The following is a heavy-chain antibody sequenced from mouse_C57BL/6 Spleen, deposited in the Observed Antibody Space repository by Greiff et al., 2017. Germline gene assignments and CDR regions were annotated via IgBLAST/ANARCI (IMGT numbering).Heavy chain of an antibody. CDR1: GYTFTSYW. CDR3: AREGRNY. Sequence: QVQLQQPGAELVKPGASVKLSCKASGYTFTSYWMQWVKQGPGQGLAWIGEIDPSDSYTNYNQKFKGKATLTVDTSSSTAYMQLSSLTSEDSAVYYCAREGRNYWGQGTTLTVSS. V-gene: IGHV1-50*01. J-gene: IGHJ2*01. D-gene: IGHD3-3*01. CDR2: IDPSDSYT.